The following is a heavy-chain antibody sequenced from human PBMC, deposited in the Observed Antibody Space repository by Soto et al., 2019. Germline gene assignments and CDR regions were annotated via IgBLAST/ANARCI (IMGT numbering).Heavy chain of an antibody. D-gene: IGHD3-10*01. Sequence: PGGFLRLSCAASGFTFSNAWMNWVRQAPGKGQEWVGRIKSKTDGGATDYAAPVKGRFTISRDDSKNTLYLQMNSLKTEDTAVYYFTTYILLWFRSYVMDVWGQGTTVTVSS. J-gene: IGHJ6*02. CDR2: IKSKTDGGAT. CDR1: GFTFSNAW. CDR3: TTYILLWFRSYVMDV. V-gene: IGHV3-15*07.